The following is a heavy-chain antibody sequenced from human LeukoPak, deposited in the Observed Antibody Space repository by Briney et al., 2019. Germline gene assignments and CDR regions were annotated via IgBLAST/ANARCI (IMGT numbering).Heavy chain of an antibody. D-gene: IGHD5-24*01. CDR2: IFPGDSDT. V-gene: IGHV5-51*01. Sequence: GESLKISCKASGYRFTSFWIAWVRQMPGKGLEWMGFIFPGDSDTRYSPSFQGQVTISADKSITTAYLQWNSLKASDTAIYYCARSDGYLDRWGQGTLVTVSS. J-gene: IGHJ5*02. CDR3: ARSDGYLDR. CDR1: GYRFTSFW.